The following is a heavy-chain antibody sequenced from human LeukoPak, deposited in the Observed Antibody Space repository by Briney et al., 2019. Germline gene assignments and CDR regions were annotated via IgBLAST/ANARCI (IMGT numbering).Heavy chain of an antibody. CDR3: ARDTDWSFDY. D-gene: IGHD2-21*01. CDR2: INNDRSS. Sequence: GGSLRLSXAASGFTFSEYSMNWVGQAPGKGLEWISYINNDRSSIADSVKGRFTISRDTAENSLFLQMNSLRAEDTAVYYCARDTDWSFDYWGQGILVTVSS. CDR1: GFTFSEYS. J-gene: IGHJ4*02. V-gene: IGHV3-48*01.